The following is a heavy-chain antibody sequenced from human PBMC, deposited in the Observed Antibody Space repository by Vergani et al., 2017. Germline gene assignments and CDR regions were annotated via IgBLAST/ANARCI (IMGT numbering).Heavy chain of an antibody. D-gene: IGHD5-24*01. Sequence: QVQLVQSGAEVKKPGASVKVSCKVSGYTLTELSMHWVRQAPGKGLEWMGGFDPEDGETIYAQKFQGGVTMTEDTSTDTAYMELSSLRSEDTAVYYCATHSGVGRWLQTWYFDLWGRGTLVTVSS. CDR3: ATHSGVGRWLQTWYFDL. CDR1: GYTLTELS. J-gene: IGHJ2*01. V-gene: IGHV1-24*01. CDR2: FDPEDGET.